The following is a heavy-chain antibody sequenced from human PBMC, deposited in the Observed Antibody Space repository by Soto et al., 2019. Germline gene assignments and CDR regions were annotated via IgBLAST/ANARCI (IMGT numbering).Heavy chain of an antibody. Sequence: GESLKISCKGSGYSFTSYWIGWVRQMPGKGLEWMGIIYPGDSDTRYSPSFQGQVTISADKSISTAYLQWSSLKASDTAMDYCARHVPTTGEGYYYYYMDVWGKGTTVTVSS. J-gene: IGHJ6*03. V-gene: IGHV5-51*01. CDR1: GYSFTSYW. D-gene: IGHD7-27*01. CDR2: IYPGDSDT. CDR3: ARHVPTTGEGYYYYYMDV.